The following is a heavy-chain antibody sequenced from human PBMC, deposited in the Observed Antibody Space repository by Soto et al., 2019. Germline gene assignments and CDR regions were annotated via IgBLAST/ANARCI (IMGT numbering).Heavy chain of an antibody. Sequence: QVQLQESGPGLVKPSQTLSLTCTVSGGSISSGGYYWSWIRQHPGKGLEWIGYIYYSGSTYYNPSLKSRATISVDTSKNQFSLKVSSVTAADTAVYYCARVIVVVTATRGHDAFDIWGQGTMVTVSS. V-gene: IGHV4-31*03. J-gene: IGHJ3*02. CDR1: GGSISSGGYY. CDR2: IYYSGST. D-gene: IGHD2-21*02. CDR3: ARVIVVVTATRGHDAFDI.